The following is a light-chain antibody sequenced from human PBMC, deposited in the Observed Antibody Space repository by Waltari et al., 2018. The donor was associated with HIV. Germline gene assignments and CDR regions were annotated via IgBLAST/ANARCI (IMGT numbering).Light chain of an antibody. CDR2: GAS. CDR3: QQYGSSPFT. V-gene: IGKV3-20*01. CDR1: QSVSSSY. J-gene: IGKJ4*01. Sequence: EIVLTQSPGTLSLSPGERATLSCRDSQSVSSSYLAWYQQKPGQAPRLLIYGASSRATGIPDRFSGSGSGTDFTLTISRLEPEDFAVYYCQQYGSSPFTFGGGTKVEIK.